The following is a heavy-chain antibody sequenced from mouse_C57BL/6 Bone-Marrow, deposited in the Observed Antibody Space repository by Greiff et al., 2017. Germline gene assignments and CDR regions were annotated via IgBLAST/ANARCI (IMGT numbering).Heavy chain of an antibody. V-gene: IGHV1-9*01. D-gene: IGHD2-4*01. Sequence: QVQLQQSGAELMKPGASVKLSCKATGYTFTGYWIEWVKQRPGHGLEWIGEILPGSGSTNYNEKFKGKATFTADTSSNTAYMQLSSLTTEDTAIYYGARKSIYYEYGDAMDYWGQGTSVTVSS. CDR3: ARKSIYYEYGDAMDY. CDR2: ILPGSGST. CDR1: GYTFTGYW. J-gene: IGHJ4*01.